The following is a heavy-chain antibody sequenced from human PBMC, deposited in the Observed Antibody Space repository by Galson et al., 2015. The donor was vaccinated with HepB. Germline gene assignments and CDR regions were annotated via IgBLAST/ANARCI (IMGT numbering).Heavy chain of an antibody. D-gene: IGHD4-17*01. Sequence: TLSLTCTVSGDSISTGDYYWTWIRQPPGKGLEWIGHIYFNESTYYNPPLKSRVSISVDTSKNQFSLKLRSMTAADTAVYYCARLYGDGPIDFWGQGSLVTVSS. CDR1: GDSISTGDYY. CDR3: ARLYGDGPIDF. J-gene: IGHJ4*02. V-gene: IGHV4-30-4*01. CDR2: IYFNEST.